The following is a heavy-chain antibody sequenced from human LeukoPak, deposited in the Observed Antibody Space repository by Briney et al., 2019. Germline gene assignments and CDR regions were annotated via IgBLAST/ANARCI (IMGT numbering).Heavy chain of an antibody. J-gene: IGHJ4*02. CDR1: GGSFGGYY. CDR2: INHSGST. D-gene: IGHD5-24*01. V-gene: IGHV4-34*01. CDR3: ARASWLQPYYFDY. Sequence: PSETLSLTCAVYGGSFGGYYWSWIRQPPGKGLEWIGEINHSGSTNYNPSLKSRVTISVDTSKNQFSLKLSSVTAADTAVYYCARASWLQPYYFDYWGQGTLVTVSS.